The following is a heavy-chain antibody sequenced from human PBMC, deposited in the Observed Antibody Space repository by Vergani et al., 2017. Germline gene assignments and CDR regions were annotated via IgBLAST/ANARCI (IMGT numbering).Heavy chain of an antibody. CDR3: AKFCQGSSWYGGSGWGFDY. J-gene: IGHJ4*02. CDR1: GFTFSSYA. D-gene: IGHD6-13*01. CDR2: ISGSGGST. Sequence: VQLVESGGGVVQPGRSLRLSCAASGFTFSSYAMSWVRQAPGKGLEWVSAISGSGGSTYYADSVKGRFTISRDNSKNTLYLQMNSLRAEDTAVYYCAKFCQGSSWYGGSGWGFDYWGQGTLVTVSS. V-gene: IGHV3-23*04.